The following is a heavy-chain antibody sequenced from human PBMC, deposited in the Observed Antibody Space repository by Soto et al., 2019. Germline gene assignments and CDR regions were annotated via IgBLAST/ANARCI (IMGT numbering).Heavy chain of an antibody. CDR1: GFTFSDYY. CDR3: ARIEGDCSGGSCYSGGFDY. CDR2: IDNSGTIK. J-gene: IGHJ4*02. V-gene: IGHV3-11*01. Sequence: GGSLRLSCAASGFTFSDYYMTWIRQAPGKGLEWVSYIDNSGTIKYYADSVNGRFTISRDNTKNSLSLQMNSLGAEDTAIYYCARIEGDCSGGSCYSGGFDYWGQGA. D-gene: IGHD2-15*01.